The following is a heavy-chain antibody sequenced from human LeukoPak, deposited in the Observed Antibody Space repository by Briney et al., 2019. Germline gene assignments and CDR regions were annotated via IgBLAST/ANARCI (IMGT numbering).Heavy chain of an antibody. D-gene: IGHD2-2*01. Sequence: GASVTVSCKASGYIFTSYGIRWVRQAPGQGLEWVGWISANSGNTKFAPNLQDRVTMTTDTSTATAYMELRSLRPKDTAVYFCARARPGAYCGTTSCFSDYWGQGTLVTVSS. CDR1: GYIFTSYG. CDR2: ISANSGNT. CDR3: ARARPGAYCGTTSCFSDY. J-gene: IGHJ4*02. V-gene: IGHV1-18*01.